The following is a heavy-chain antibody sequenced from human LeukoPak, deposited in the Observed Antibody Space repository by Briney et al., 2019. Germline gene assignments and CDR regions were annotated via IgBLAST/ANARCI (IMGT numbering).Heavy chain of an antibody. CDR3: ARITADVYYYGMDV. CDR1: GFSLSTSGMC. J-gene: IGHJ6*02. CDR2: IDWDDDK. Sequence: SGPALVKPTQTLTLTCTFSGFSLSTSGMCVSWIRQPPGKALEWLARIDWDDDKYYSTSLKTRLTISKDTSKNQVVLTMTNMDPVDTATYYCARITADVYYYGMDVWGRGTTVTVSS. V-gene: IGHV2-70*11.